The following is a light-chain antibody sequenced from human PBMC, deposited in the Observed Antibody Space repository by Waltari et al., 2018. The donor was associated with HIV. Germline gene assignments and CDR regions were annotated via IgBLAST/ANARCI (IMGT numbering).Light chain of an antibody. CDR3: QAWDTTTAV. CDR1: KLGNKY. J-gene: IGLJ1*01. Sequence: YDLTQPPSVSVSPGQTATITCSGDKLGNKYVSWYRQRPGQSPVLVIYSDAKRPSGIPERSSVSNSGGTATLTISGTQAMDEGDYYCQAWDTTTAVFGTGTRVTV. V-gene: IGLV3-1*01. CDR2: SDA.